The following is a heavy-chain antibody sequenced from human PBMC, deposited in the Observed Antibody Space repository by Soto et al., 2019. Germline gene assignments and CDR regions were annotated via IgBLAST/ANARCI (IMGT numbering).Heavy chain of an antibody. CDR2: ISYDGSHT. D-gene: IGHD6-13*01. CDR1: GFSFSSYA. V-gene: IGHV3-30*18. Sequence: QVQLVESGGGVVQPGRSLRLSCQASGFSFSSYAMHWVRQAPGKGLEWVGVISYDGSHTFSGQSVKGRFTITRDNSKNTLYLQMPNLTTDDTGVYYCAKVAGVATGGTVGGLDPWGQGTLGTVSS. J-gene: IGHJ5*02. CDR3: AKVAGVATGGTVGGLDP.